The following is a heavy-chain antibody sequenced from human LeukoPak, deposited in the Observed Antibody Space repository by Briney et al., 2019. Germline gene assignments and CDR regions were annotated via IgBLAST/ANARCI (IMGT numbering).Heavy chain of an antibody. V-gene: IGHV4-31*03. CDR2: IYKTGST. D-gene: IGHD3-22*01. CDR1: GGSVTSSDYY. J-gene: IGHJ2*01. CDR3: ARLAVGKGVVVIFGVKNQYWYFDL. Sequence: PSQTLSLTCTVSGGSVTSSDYYWNWIRQHPEKGLEWIGYIYKTGSTYYNPSLKSRVTISVDTSKNQFSLKLSSVTAADTAVYYCARLAVGKGVVVIFGVKNQYWYFDLWGRGTLVTVSS.